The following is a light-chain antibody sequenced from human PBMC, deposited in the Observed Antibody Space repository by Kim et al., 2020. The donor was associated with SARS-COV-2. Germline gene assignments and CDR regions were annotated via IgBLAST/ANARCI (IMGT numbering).Light chain of an antibody. V-gene: IGLV4-69*01. CDR1: SGHSSYA. J-gene: IGLJ3*02. CDR3: QSRDTGVRL. CDR2: LDSDGRH. Sequence: QLVLTQSPSASASLGASVKLTCTLSSGHSSYAIAWHQQQPEKGPRFLMKLDSDGRHNKGDGIPDRFSGSSSGAERSLTISSLQGEVEADYYCQSRDTGVRLFGGGTQLTVL.